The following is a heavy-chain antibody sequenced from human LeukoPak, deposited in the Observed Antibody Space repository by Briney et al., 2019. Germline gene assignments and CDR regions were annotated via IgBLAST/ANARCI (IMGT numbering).Heavy chain of an antibody. CDR3: AKYSSSSNYYYGLDV. J-gene: IGHJ6*02. V-gene: IGHV3-30*18. D-gene: IGHD6-13*01. CDR2: ISYDGSYR. CDR1: GFPFSSYG. Sequence: GRSLRLACAASGFPFSSYGMHWVRQAPGKGLEWVAVISYDGSYRQYADSVKGRFTISRDNSEKTLYLQMNSLRAEDTAVYYCAKYSSSSNYYYGLDVWGQGTTVTVSS.